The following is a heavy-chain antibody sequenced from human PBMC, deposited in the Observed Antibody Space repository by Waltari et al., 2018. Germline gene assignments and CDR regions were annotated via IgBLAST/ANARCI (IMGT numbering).Heavy chain of an antibody. J-gene: IGHJ4*02. CDR3: ARGCSSSWYLYYFDY. D-gene: IGHD6-13*01. CDR2: INHSGST. V-gene: IGHV4-34*01. Sequence: QVQLQESGPGLVKPSETLSLTCAVYGGSFSGYYWSWICQPPGKGLEWIGEINHSGSTNYNPSLKSRVTISVDTSKNQFSLKLSSVTAADTAVYYCARGCSSSWYLYYFDYWGQGTLVTVSS. CDR1: GGSFSGYY.